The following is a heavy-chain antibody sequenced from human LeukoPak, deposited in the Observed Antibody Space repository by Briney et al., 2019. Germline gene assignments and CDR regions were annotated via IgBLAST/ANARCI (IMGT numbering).Heavy chain of an antibody. Sequence: GGSLRLSCATSGFTFSSYEMNWVRQAPGKGLEWVSYISSSGSTIYYADSVKGRLTISRDNAKNSLYLQMNSLRAEDTAVYYCARVRPYSGSSRPADYWGQGTLVTVSS. V-gene: IGHV3-48*03. CDR2: ISSSGSTI. D-gene: IGHD6-6*01. J-gene: IGHJ4*02. CDR3: ARVRPYSGSSRPADY. CDR1: GFTFSSYE.